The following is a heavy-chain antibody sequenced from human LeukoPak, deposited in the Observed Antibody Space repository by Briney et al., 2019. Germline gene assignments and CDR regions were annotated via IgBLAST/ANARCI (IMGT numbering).Heavy chain of an antibody. CDR2: ISDTGRLS. D-gene: IGHD2-2*01. CDR3: ARDKRGGGVVPAALFFDY. CDR1: GFTFSSSA. Sequence: GGSLRLSCAASGFTFSSSAMSWVRQAPGKGLEWVAAISDTGRLSYCADSVKGRFTISRDNSKNTLYLQMNSLRAEDTAVYYCARDKRGGGVVPAALFFDYWGQGTLVTVSS. V-gene: IGHV3-23*01. J-gene: IGHJ4*02.